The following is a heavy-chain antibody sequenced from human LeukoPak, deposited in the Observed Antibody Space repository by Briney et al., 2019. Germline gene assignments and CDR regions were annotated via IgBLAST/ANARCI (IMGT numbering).Heavy chain of an antibody. CDR3: ATVAVIRGVTYFDY. J-gene: IGHJ4*02. Sequence: SDTLSLTCTVSGGFISIYYWVWIRQPPGKGLEWIAYLCYSGSTGYNSSLESLVTISVDTTKNQYSLKLRYVTAADTAVYYCATVAVIRGVTYFDYWGQGTLVTVSS. V-gene: IGHV4-59*07. D-gene: IGHD3-10*01. CDR1: GGFISIYY. CDR2: LCYSGST.